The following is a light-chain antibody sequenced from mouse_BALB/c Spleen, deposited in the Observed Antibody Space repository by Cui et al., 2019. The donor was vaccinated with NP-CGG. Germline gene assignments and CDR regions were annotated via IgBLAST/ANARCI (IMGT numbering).Light chain of an antibody. J-gene: IGLJ1*01. CDR3: ALWYSNQWV. V-gene: IGLV1*01. Sequence: AVVTQESAPTTSPGETVTLTCRSSTGAVTTSNYANWVQEKPDHLFTGLIGGTNNRVPGVPARFSGSLIGDKAALTITGAQTEDEAIYFCALWYSNQWVFGGGTKLTVL. CDR1: TGAVTTSNY. CDR2: GTN.